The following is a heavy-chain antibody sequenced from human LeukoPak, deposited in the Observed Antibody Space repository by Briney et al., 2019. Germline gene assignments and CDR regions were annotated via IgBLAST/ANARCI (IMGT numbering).Heavy chain of an antibody. V-gene: IGHV3-30*18. D-gene: IGHD2-15*01. CDR1: GFTFSSYG. J-gene: IGHJ4*02. CDR2: ISDDGSYK. CDR3: AKGRYYSGGNCYPEFDY. Sequence: GGSLRLSCAASGFTFSSYGMHWGPQAPGKGVEWVTTISDDGSYKYYADSVKGRFTISRDNSKNTLYLQMSSLKFEDTAVYYCAKGRYYSGGNCYPEFDYWDQGTLVTVSS.